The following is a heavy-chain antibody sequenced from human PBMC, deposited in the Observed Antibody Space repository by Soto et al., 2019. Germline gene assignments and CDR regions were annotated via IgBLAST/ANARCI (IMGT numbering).Heavy chain of an antibody. V-gene: IGHV3-7*05. J-gene: IGHJ6*02. CDR3: ARDRSVAIFGVVTTYYYYGMDV. Sequence: GGSLRLSCAASGFTFSSYWMSWVRQAPGKGLEWVANIKQDGSEKYYVDSVKGRFTISRDNAKNSLYLQMNSLRAEDTAVYYCARDRSVAIFGVVTTYYYYGMDVWGQGTTVTVSS. D-gene: IGHD3-3*01. CDR1: GFTFSSYW. CDR2: IKQDGSEK.